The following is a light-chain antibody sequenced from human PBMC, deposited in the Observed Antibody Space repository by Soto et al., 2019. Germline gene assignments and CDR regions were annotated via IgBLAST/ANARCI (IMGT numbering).Light chain of an antibody. CDR1: QSISSY. Sequence: DIQMTQSPSSLSASVGDRVTITCRASQSISSYLNWYQQKPGKAPKLPIYAASSLQSGVPSRFSGSGSGTDFTLTISSLHSEDIATYYCQKSYSTPPTFGQGTMV. CDR2: AAS. CDR3: QKSYSTPPT. V-gene: IGKV1-39*01. J-gene: IGKJ1*01.